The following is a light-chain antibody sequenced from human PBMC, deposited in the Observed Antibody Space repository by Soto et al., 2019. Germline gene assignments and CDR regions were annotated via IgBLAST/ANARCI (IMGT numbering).Light chain of an antibody. V-gene: IGKV1-5*03. CDR2: KAS. CDR3: QKYNSYPCT. J-gene: IGKJ1*01. CDR1: QSISSW. Sequence: DIQMTQSPSTLSASVGDRVTITCRASQSISSWLAWYQQKPGKAPKLLIYKASSLESGVPSRFSGSGSGTEFTLTISSLQPDDFATYYCQKYNSYPCTFGQGTKVEIK.